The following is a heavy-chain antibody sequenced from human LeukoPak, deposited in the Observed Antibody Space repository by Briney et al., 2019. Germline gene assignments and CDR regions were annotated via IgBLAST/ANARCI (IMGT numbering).Heavy chain of an antibody. J-gene: IGHJ4*02. D-gene: IGHD3-22*01. Sequence: ASVKVSCKASGYTFTDYYMHWVRQAPGQGLEWMGRINPNSGGTNYAQRFQARVTMTRDTSISTAYMELSRLRSDDTALYYCARAAYYYDGSGYYLGDWGQGTLVTVSS. CDR3: ARAAYYYDGSGYYLGD. CDR2: INPNSGGT. CDR1: GYTFTDYY. V-gene: IGHV1-2*06.